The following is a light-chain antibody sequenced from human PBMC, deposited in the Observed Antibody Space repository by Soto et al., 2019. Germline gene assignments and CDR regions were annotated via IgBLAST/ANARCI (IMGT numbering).Light chain of an antibody. J-gene: IGLJ1*01. Sequence: QSALTQPPSVSAAPGQEVTISCSGSFSNIGNNYVSWYQQLPGTAPKLLIYDNDKRPSGIPDRFSGSKSATPATLVITGLQTGDEADYYCGTWDTGLSFYAFGSGTKVTVL. CDR2: DND. V-gene: IGLV1-51*01. CDR3: GTWDTGLSFYA. CDR1: FSNIGNNY.